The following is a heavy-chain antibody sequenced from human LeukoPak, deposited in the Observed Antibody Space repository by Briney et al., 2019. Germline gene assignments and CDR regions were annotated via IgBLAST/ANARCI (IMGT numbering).Heavy chain of an antibody. D-gene: IGHD2-2*01. V-gene: IGHV3-9*03. Sequence: LSGGSLRLSCAASGFTFDDYAMHWVRHAPGKGLEWVSGISWNSGSIDYADSVKGRFTISRDNAKNSLYLQMNSLRAEDMALYYCAKDIRGDIVVVPAAESPGHFDYWGQGTLVTVSS. CDR2: ISWNSGSI. J-gene: IGHJ4*02. CDR3: AKDIRGDIVVVPAAESPGHFDY. CDR1: GFTFDDYA.